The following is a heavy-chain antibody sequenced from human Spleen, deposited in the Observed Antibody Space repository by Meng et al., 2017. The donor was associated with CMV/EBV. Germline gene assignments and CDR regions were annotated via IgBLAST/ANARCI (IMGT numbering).Heavy chain of an antibody. J-gene: IGHJ6*02. CDR1: GFTFSSYW. Sequence: GESLKISCAASGFTFSSYWMSWVRQAPGKGLEWVANIKQDGSEKYYVDSVKGRFTISRDNAKNSLYLQMHSLRADDTAVYYCARDPQPDDFWSGYYTNYYYGMDVWGQGTTVTVSS. D-gene: IGHD3-3*01. V-gene: IGHV3-7*01. CDR2: IKQDGSEK. CDR3: ARDPQPDDFWSGYYTNYYYGMDV.